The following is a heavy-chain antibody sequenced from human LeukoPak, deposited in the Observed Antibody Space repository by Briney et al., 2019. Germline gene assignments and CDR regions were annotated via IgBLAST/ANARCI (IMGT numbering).Heavy chain of an antibody. V-gene: IGHV1-8*01. Sequence: ASVKVSCKASGYTFTNYDINWVRQATGQGLEWMGWMNPNSGNTGYAQKFQDRVTMTRNTSIRTAYMELSSLRSEDTAFYYCARVNCSSTSCRSKFLDYWGQGTLVTVSS. CDR2: MNPNSGNT. CDR3: ARVNCSSTSCRSKFLDY. D-gene: IGHD2-2*01. CDR1: GYTFTNYD. J-gene: IGHJ4*02.